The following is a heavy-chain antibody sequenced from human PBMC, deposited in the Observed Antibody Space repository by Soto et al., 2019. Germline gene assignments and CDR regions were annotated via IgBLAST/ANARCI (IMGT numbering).Heavy chain of an antibody. CDR1: GFTFSSYA. J-gene: IGHJ4*02. CDR3: AKGRGQNWNFDY. V-gene: IGHV3-23*01. Sequence: EVQLLESGGGSVQPGGSLRLSCAASGFTFSSYAMHWVRRPPGEGLEWVSSISGSGGTAYYADSVKGRFSISRDSLVNTLHLQMNSLRAEDTAVYYCAKGRGQNWNFDYWGQGTLVTVSP. D-gene: IGHD1-1*01. CDR2: ISGSGGTA.